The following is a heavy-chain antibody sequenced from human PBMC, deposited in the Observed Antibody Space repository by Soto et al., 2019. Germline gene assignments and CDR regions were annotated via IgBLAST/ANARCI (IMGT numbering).Heavy chain of an antibody. CDR1: GGSISSGDYY. D-gene: IGHD6-19*01. CDR3: ARVEGIAVAGTYNY. V-gene: IGHV4-30-4*01. Sequence: SETLSLTCTVSGGSISSGDYYWSWIRQPPGKGLEWIGYIYYSGSTYYNPSLKSRVTISVDTSKNQFSLKLSSVTAADTAVYYCARVEGIAVAGTYNYWGQGTLVT. J-gene: IGHJ4*02. CDR2: IYYSGST.